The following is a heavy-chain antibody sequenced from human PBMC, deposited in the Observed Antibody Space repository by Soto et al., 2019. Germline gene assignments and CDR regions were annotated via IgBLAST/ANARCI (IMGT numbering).Heavy chain of an antibody. J-gene: IGHJ4*02. CDR1: GGSVSSGSYY. CDR3: AGGGLYSYGYFDY. CDR2: IYYSGST. D-gene: IGHD5-18*01. V-gene: IGHV4-61*01. Sequence: SETLSLTCTVSGGSVSSGSYYWSWIRQPPGKGLEWIGYIYYSGSTNYNNSLKSRVTISVDTSKNQFSLKLSSVTAADTAVYYCAGGGLYSYGYFDYWGQGTLVTVSS.